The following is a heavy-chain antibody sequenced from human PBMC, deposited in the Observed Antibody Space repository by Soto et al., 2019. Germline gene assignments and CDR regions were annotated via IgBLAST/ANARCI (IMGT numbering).Heavy chain of an antibody. D-gene: IGHD3-16*01. J-gene: IGHJ4*02. V-gene: IGHV3-48*03. CDR3: ARFFGEYSYGQRYLGG. Sequence: EVQLVESGGGLVQPGGSLRLSCAASGFTFSSSVMSWVRQAPGKGLEWVSDIGSRSSAIFYADSVKGRFSISRDNAKNSLYLQMNSLRAEDTAVYYCARFFGEYSYGQRYLGGWGQGTLVSVSS. CDR1: GFTFSSSV. CDR2: IGSRSSAI.